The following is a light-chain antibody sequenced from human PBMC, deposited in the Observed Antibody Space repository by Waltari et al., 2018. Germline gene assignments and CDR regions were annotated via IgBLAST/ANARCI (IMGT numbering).Light chain of an antibody. Sequence: QLVLTQPPSASASLGASVKLTCTLSSGHSSFVIAWHQQQPGKGPRYLMTLNTDGGHTKGDGIPGRFSVSTSGAGRYLTIASLQSEDEADYFCQTWGTGIVVFGGGTKLTVL. CDR3: QTWGTGIVV. J-gene: IGLJ2*01. CDR1: SGHSSFV. V-gene: IGLV4-69*01. CDR2: LNTDGGH.